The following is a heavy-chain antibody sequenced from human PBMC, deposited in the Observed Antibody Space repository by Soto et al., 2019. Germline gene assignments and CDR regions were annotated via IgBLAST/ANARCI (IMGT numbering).Heavy chain of an antibody. J-gene: IGHJ4*02. CDR3: ARARYYYSSERDFDY. CDR2: INPNSGGT. V-gene: IGHV1-2*02. D-gene: IGHD3-10*01. CDR1: GYTFTGYY. Sequence: ASVKVSCKASGYTFTGYYMHWVRQAPGQGLEWMGWINPNSGGTNYAQKFQGRVTMTRDTSISTAYMELSRLRSDDTAVYYCARARYYYSSERDFDYWGQGTLVTVSS.